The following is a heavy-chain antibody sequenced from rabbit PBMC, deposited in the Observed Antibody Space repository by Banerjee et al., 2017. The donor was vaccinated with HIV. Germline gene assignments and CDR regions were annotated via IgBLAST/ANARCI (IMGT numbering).Heavy chain of an antibody. Sequence: QSLEESGGDLVKPGASLTLTCTASGFSFSSSYYMCWVRQAPGKGLEWIACIYAGGSGYTYYASWAKGRFTISKTSSTTVTLQMTSLTAADTATYFCARAYTGYYRAFNLWGPGTLVTVS. CDR3: ARAYTGYYRAFNL. CDR2: IYAGGSGYT. D-gene: IGHD1-1*01. V-gene: IGHV1S40*01. J-gene: IGHJ4*01. CDR1: GFSFSSSYY.